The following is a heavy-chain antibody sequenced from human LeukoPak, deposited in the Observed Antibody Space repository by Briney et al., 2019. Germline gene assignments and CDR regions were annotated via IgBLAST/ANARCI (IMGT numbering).Heavy chain of an antibody. D-gene: IGHD3-10*01. CDR3: ARSQITGGYCFDY. Sequence: TLSLTCTVSGGSISSGDYYWSWIRQPPGKALEWLARIDWDDDTFYSTSLKTRLTISKDTSKNQVVLTMTNMDPADTATYYCARSQITGGYCFDYWGQGTLVTVSS. CDR1: GGSISSGDYY. J-gene: IGHJ4*02. V-gene: IGHV2-70*16. CDR2: IDWDDDT.